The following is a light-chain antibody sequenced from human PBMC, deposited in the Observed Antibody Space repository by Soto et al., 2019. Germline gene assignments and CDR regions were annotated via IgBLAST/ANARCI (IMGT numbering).Light chain of an antibody. CDR1: QSIASW. Sequence: GGRVTNTCRASQSIASWLAWYQQKPGKAPNLLIYEASTLQSGVPSRFSGSGSGTDFTLTISSLQPEDFATYYCQQYNSYFLTFGGGTKVDI. CDR2: EAS. CDR3: QQYNSYFLT. J-gene: IGKJ4*01. V-gene: IGKV1-5*01.